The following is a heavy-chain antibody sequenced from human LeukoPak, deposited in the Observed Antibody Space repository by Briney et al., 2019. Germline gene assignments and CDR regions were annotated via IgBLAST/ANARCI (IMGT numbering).Heavy chain of an antibody. CDR3: AKVDSSGYYYVGIDY. CDR1: GFSFSSYG. D-gene: IGHD3-22*01. CDR2: ISASGGST. J-gene: IGHJ4*02. Sequence: GGTLRLSCAASGFSFSSYGMSWVRQAPGKGLEWVSSISASGGSTYYADSVKGHFTISRDNSKNTLYLQMNSLRAEDTAVYYCAKVDSSGYYYVGIDYWGQGTLVTVSS. V-gene: IGHV3-23*01.